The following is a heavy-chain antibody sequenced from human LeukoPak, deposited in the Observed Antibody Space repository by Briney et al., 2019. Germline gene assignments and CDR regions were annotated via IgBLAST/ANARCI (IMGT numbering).Heavy chain of an antibody. J-gene: IGHJ5*02. CDR3: ARDLVGVVTTGNWFDP. Sequence: GGSLRLSCAASGFTFSSYSMNWVRQAPGKGLEWVSSISSSSSYIYYADSVKGRFTISRDNAKNSLYLQMNSLRAEDTAVYYCARDLVGVVTTGNWFDPWGQGTLVTVSS. CDR2: ISSSSSYI. V-gene: IGHV3-21*01. D-gene: IGHD2-21*02. CDR1: GFTFSSYS.